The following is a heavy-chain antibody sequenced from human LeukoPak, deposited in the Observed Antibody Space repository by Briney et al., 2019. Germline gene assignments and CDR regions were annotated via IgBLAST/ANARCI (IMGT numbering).Heavy chain of an antibody. V-gene: IGHV3-11*01. J-gene: IGHJ4*02. CDR1: GFTFSNHY. CDR2: ITSSDSGG. CDR3: ARDGDTTSKVDY. Sequence: GGSLRLSCAASGFTFSNHYMSWIRQAPGKGLEWVSYITSSDSGGFYADSVKGRFTISRDNAKNSLYLQMNSRRVEDTAVYYCARDGDTTSKVDYLGQGTLVTVSS. D-gene: IGHD4-11*01.